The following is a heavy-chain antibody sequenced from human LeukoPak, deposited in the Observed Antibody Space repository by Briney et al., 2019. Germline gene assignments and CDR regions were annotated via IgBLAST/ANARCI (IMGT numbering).Heavy chain of an antibody. J-gene: IGHJ4*02. CDR1: GYTFTSYG. CDR3: ARDQYYYGGSGYSFDY. D-gene: IGHD3-22*01. Sequence: ASVKVSCKASGYTFTSYGISWVRQAPGQGLEWMGIINPSGGSTSYAQKFQGRVTMTRDMSTSTVYMELSSLRSEDTAVYYCARDQYYYGGSGYSFDYWGQGTLVTVSS. V-gene: IGHV1-46*01. CDR2: INPSGGST.